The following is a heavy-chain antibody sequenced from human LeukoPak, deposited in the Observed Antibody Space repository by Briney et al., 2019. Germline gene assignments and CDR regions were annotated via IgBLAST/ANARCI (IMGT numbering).Heavy chain of an antibody. CDR2: IWYDGSNK. CDR3: ARVVVAAATGYYYYGMDV. CDR1: GFTFSSYG. V-gene: IGHV3-33*01. J-gene: IGHJ6*02. D-gene: IGHD2-15*01. Sequence: GRSLRLSCAASGFTFSSYGMHWVRQAPGKGLEWVAVIWYDGSNKYYADSVKGRFTISRDNSKNTLNLQMNSLRAEDTAVYYCARVVVAAATGYYYYGMDVWGQGTTVTVSS.